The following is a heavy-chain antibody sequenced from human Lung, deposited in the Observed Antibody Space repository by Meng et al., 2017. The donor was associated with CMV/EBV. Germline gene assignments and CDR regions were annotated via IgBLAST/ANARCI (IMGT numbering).Heavy chain of an antibody. CDR3: ARGGITGTVDWFDP. Sequence: QVQLQESGPGLGKPSXXLSPTCTFPGGSISSGDYYWSWIRQPPGKGLEWIGYIYYSGSTYYNPSLKSRVTISVDTSKNQFSLKLSSVTAADTAVYYCARGGITGTVDWFDPWGQGTLVTVSS. CDR2: IYYSGST. J-gene: IGHJ5*02. CDR1: GGSISSGDYY. D-gene: IGHD1-20*01. V-gene: IGHV4-30-4*08.